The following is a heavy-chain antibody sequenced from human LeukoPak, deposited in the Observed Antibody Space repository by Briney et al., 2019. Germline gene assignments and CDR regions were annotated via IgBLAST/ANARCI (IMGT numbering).Heavy chain of an antibody. D-gene: IGHD6-19*01. V-gene: IGHV4-59*01. CDR1: GGSISSYY. CDR2: IYYSGST. J-gene: IGHJ4*02. CDR3: ARTEAVAGTHFDY. Sequence: SETLSLTCTVSGGSISSYYWSWIRQPPGKGLEWIGYIYYSGSTNYNPSLKSRVTISVDTSKNQFSLKLSSVTAADTAVYYCARTEAVAGTHFDYWGQGTLVTVSS.